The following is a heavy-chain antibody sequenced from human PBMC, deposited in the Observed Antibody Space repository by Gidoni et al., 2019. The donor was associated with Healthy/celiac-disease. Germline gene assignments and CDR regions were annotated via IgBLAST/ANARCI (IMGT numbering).Heavy chain of an antibody. D-gene: IGHD3-22*01. Sequence: QVQLVQSGAEVKKPGSSVKVSCKASGGTFSSYTISWVRQAPGQGLEWMGRIIPILGIANYAQKFQGRVTITADKSTSTAYMELSSLRSEDTAVYYCARDSGQNYYYDSSGQDYYYYGMDVWGQGTTVTVSS. J-gene: IGHJ6*02. CDR3: ARDSGQNYYYDSSGQDYYYYGMDV. CDR2: IIPILGIA. CDR1: GGTFSSYT. V-gene: IGHV1-69*08.